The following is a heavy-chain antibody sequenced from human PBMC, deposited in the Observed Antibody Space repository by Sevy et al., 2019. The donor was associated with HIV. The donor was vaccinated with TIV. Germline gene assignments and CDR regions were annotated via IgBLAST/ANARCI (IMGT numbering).Heavy chain of an antibody. CDR2: IKSKTDGGTI. D-gene: IGHD3-10*01. CDR3: ASRHYYGSGSCPDS. V-gene: IGHV3-15*01. J-gene: IGHJ4*02. CDR1: GFTFSNAW. Sequence: GGSLRLSCAASGFTFSNAWMSWVRQAPGKGLEWVGRIKSKTDGGTIDYAAPVKGRFSISRDDSKNTLYLQMNSLKIEDTAVYYCASRHYYGSGSCPDSWGQGILVTVSS.